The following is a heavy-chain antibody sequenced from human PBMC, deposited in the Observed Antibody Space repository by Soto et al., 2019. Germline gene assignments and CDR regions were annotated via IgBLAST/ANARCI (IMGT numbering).Heavy chain of an antibody. J-gene: IGHJ4*02. CDR2: ISSTTNYI. CDR3: ARESEDLTSNFDY. Sequence: GGSLRLSCAASGFTFTRYSMNWVRQAPGKGLEWVSSISSTTNYIYYRDSMKGRFTISRDNAKNSLYLEMNSLRAEDTAVYYCARESEDLTSNFDYWGQGTLVTVSS. V-gene: IGHV3-21*06. CDR1: GFTFTRYS.